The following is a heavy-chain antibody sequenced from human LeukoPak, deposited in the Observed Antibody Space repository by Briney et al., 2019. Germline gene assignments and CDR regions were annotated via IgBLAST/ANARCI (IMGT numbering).Heavy chain of an antibody. J-gene: IGHJ4*02. D-gene: IGHD6-19*01. Sequence: SETLSLTCTVPGGFLNYYYWTWIRQPPGKGLEWLANIYYSGNTNYNPSLKSRVTISVDTSKNQFSLKLSSVTAADTAVYFCARQLRGEAVAGHLQPFDYWGQGTLVTVSS. CDR2: IYYSGNT. CDR1: GGFLNYYY. V-gene: IGHV4-59*08. CDR3: ARQLRGEAVAGHLQPFDY.